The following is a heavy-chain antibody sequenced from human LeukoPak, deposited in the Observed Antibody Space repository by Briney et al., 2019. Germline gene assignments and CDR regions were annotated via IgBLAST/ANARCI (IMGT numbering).Heavy chain of an antibody. Sequence: PSETLSLTCTVSGGSISSSTYYWGWIRQPPGKGLEWIGSIYYSGTTYYNPSLKSRVTISVDTSKNQFSLKLSSVTAADTAVYYCARNSPSSGWYFDYWGQGTLDTVSS. CDR2: IYYSGTT. CDR1: GGSISSSTYY. D-gene: IGHD6-19*01. V-gene: IGHV4-39*01. J-gene: IGHJ4*02. CDR3: ARNSPSSGWYFDY.